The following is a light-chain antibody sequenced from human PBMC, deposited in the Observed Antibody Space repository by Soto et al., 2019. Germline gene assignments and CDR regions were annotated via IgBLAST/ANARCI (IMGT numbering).Light chain of an antibody. CDR3: QQYGSSPPVT. CDR1: QSVSSSY. J-gene: IGKJ4*01. CDR2: GAS. Sequence: VLTQSPGTLSLSPGERATLSCRASQSVSSSYLAWYQQKPGQAPRLLIYGASSRATGIPDRFSGSGSGTDFTLTISRLEPEDFAVYYCQQYGSSPPVTFGGGTKVDIK. V-gene: IGKV3-20*01.